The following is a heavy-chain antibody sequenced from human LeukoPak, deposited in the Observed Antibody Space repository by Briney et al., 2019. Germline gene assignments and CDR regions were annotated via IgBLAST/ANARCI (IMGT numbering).Heavy chain of an antibody. J-gene: IGHJ4*02. V-gene: IGHV3-23*01. D-gene: IGHD3-10*01. Sequence: PGGALRLSCAASGFTFSGYAMSWVRQAPGKGLEWVASINARATSPYYADSVKGRFTISRDNAENTLHLQMSSLRADDTAVYYCAKESWFGEPSLDHWGQGALVIVSA. CDR1: GFTFSGYA. CDR3: AKESWFGEPSLDH. CDR2: INARATSP.